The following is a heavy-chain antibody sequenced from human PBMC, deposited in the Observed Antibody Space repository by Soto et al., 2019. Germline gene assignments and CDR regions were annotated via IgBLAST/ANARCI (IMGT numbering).Heavy chain of an antibody. CDR3: EGNGCSSTSCYGYYYYYGMDV. D-gene: IGHD2-2*01. J-gene: IGHJ6*02. Sequence: SETLSLTCTVSGGSISSSSYYWGWIRQPPGKGLEWIGSIYYSGSTYYNPSLKSRVTISVDTSKNQFSLKLSSVTAADTAVYYCEGNGCSSTSCYGYYYYYGMDVWGQGTTVTVSS. CDR1: GGSISSSSYY. V-gene: IGHV4-39*01. CDR2: IYYSGST.